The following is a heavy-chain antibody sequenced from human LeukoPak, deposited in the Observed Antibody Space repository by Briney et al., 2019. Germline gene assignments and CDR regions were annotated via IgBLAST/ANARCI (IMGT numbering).Heavy chain of an antibody. V-gene: IGHV3-21*01. CDR2: ISRDSNYI. J-gene: IGHJ4*02. Sequence: GGSLRLSCAASGFSFSSYTMNWVRQAPGKGLEWVSSISRDSNYIYYADSVKGRFTISRDNAKNSLYLQMSSLRDEDTAVYYCARDQGDNYWGQGTLVTVSS. CDR3: ARDQGDNY. D-gene: IGHD1-26*01. CDR1: GFSFSSYT.